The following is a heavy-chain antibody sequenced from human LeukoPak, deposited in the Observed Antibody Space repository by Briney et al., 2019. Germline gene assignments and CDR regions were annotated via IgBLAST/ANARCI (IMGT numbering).Heavy chain of an antibody. CDR2: IYPGDSDT. Sequence: GESLKISCKGSGYRFTSYWIGWVRQMPGKGLEWMGIIYPGDSDTRYSPSFQGQVTISADKSINSAYLQWTSLKASDTAIYYCARRASSWEYFDYWGQGTLVIVSS. V-gene: IGHV5-51*01. D-gene: IGHD6-13*01. CDR1: GYRFTSYW. CDR3: ARRASSWEYFDY. J-gene: IGHJ4*02.